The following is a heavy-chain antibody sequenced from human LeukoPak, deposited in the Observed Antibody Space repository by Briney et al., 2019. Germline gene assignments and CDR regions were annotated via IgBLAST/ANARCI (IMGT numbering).Heavy chain of an antibody. V-gene: IGHV3-23*01. CDR3: AKDDAWGRYKY. D-gene: IGHD3-16*01. CDR2: ISVSGNT. CDR1: AFTLSSYD. J-gene: IGHJ1*01. Sequence: GWSLRLSCAASAFTLSSYDMSWVHQAQGKGLEWGFAISVSGNTYHADFVKGRFTISRDSSKNTLYLQMNSLRGEDTAVYYCAKDDAWGRYKYWGQGTLVIVSS.